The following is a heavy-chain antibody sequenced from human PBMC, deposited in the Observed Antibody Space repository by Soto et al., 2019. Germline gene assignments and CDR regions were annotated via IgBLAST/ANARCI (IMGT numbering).Heavy chain of an antibody. CDR1: GYTFTSYY. CDR2: INPSGGST. V-gene: IGHV1-46*01. Sequence: ASVKVSCKASGYTFTSYYMHWVRQAPGQGLEWMGIINPSGGSTSYAQKFQGRVTMTRDTSTSTVYMELSSLRSEDTAVYYCARGAVAGLYYYYYGMDVWGQGTTVTAP. D-gene: IGHD6-19*01. CDR3: ARGAVAGLYYYYYGMDV. J-gene: IGHJ6*02.